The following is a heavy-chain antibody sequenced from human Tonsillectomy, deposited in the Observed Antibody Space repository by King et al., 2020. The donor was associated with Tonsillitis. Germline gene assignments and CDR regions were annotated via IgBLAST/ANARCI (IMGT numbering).Heavy chain of an antibody. D-gene: IGHD2-2*01. CDR1: GFTFSSYG. V-gene: IGHV3-30*18. J-gene: IGHJ6*02. Sequence: QLVQSGGGVVQPGRSLRLSCAASGFTFSSYGMHWVRQAPGKGLEWVAVISYDGSNKYYADSVKGRFTISRDNSKNTLYVQMNSLRAEDTAVYYCAKDWGLGYCSSTSCPYYYGMDVWGQGTTVTVSS. CDR3: AKDWGLGYCSSTSCPYYYGMDV. CDR2: ISYDGSNK.